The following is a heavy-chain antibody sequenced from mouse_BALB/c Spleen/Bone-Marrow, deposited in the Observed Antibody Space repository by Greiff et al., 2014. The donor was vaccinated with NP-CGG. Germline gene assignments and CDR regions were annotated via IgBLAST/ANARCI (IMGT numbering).Heavy chain of an antibody. CDR2: IDPANGNT. CDR3: ASYYRYDRGFAY. Sequence: VQLKESGAELVKPGASVKLSCTASGFNIKDTYMHWVKQRPEQGLEWIGRIDPANGNTKYDPKFQGRATITADTSSNTAYLKLSSLTSEDTAVYYCASYYRYDRGFAYWGQGTLVTVSA. V-gene: IGHV14-3*02. D-gene: IGHD2-14*01. J-gene: IGHJ3*01. CDR1: GFNIKDTY.